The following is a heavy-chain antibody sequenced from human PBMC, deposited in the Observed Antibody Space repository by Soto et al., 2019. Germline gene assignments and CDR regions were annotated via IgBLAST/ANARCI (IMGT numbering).Heavy chain of an antibody. Sequence: SETLSLTCTVSGGSTSSGGFYWSWIRQHPGKGLEWIGYIYYSGISYYNPSLKSRVSISLDTSRNQFSMTLNSVTAADTAVYYCARNGYTYGMDAWGQGATVTVSS. J-gene: IGHJ6*02. D-gene: IGHD5-18*01. CDR1: GGSTSSGGFY. CDR3: ARNGYTYGMDA. CDR2: IYYSGIS. V-gene: IGHV4-31*03.